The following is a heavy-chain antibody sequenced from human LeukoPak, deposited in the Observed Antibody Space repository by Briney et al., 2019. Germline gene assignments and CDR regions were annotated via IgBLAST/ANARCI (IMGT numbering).Heavy chain of an antibody. J-gene: IGHJ3*02. Sequence: GSLRLSCAASGFTFNNYAMSWVRQAPGKGLEWVSAISSSSGSTYYADSVKGRFAISRDNSKNSLYLQMNSLRAEDTAVYYCALLWFGELLEDAFDIWGQGTMVTVSS. CDR3: ALLWFGELLEDAFDI. D-gene: IGHD3-10*01. V-gene: IGHV3-23*01. CDR1: GFTFNNYA. CDR2: ISSSSGST.